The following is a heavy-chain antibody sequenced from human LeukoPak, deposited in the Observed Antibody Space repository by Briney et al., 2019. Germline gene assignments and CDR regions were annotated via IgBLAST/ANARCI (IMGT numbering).Heavy chain of an antibody. CDR3: ARGSGFSYAFTGRERTKSRLDY. D-gene: IGHD5-18*01. J-gene: IGHJ4*02. CDR2: ISYDGSNK. Sequence: GGSLRLSCAASGFTFSSYGMSWVRQAPGKVLEWVAVISYDGSNKYYPDSVKGRFTISRDNSKNTLYLQMNNLRAEDTAVYYCARGSGFSYAFTGRERTKSRLDYWGQGTLVTVSS. V-gene: IGHV3-30*03. CDR1: GFTFSSYG.